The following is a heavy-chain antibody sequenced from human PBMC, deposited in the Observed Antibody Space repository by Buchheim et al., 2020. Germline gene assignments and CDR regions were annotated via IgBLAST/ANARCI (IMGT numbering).Heavy chain of an antibody. CDR3: AKALYYYGSGSYLDY. CDR1: GFTFSSYG. D-gene: IGHD3-10*01. Sequence: QVQLVESGGGVVQPGRSLRLSCAASGFTFSSYGMRWVRQAPGKGLEWVAVISHDGSNKYYADSVKGRFTISRENSKNTLYLQMNSLRAEDTAVYYCAKALYYYGSGSYLDYWGQGTL. J-gene: IGHJ4*02. CDR2: ISHDGSNK. V-gene: IGHV3-30*18.